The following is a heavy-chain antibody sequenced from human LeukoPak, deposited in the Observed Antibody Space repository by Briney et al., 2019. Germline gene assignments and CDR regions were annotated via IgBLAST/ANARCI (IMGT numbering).Heavy chain of an antibody. J-gene: IGHJ4*02. D-gene: IGHD4-17*01. V-gene: IGHV3-53*01. CDR2: IYSGGRT. Sequence: GGSLRLSCAASGFIVSSKYMSWVRQAPGKGLEWVSVIYSGGRTYYADSVKGRFTISRDNSKNTLYLQMNSLRAEDTAVYYGARASCDYGDVGMDDWGQGSLVTVSS. CDR1: GFIVSSKY. CDR3: ARASCDYGDVGMDD.